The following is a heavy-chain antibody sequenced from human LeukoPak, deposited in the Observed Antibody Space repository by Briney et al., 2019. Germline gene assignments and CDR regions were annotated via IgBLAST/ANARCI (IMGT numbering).Heavy chain of an antibody. CDR2: ISSSSSYI. D-gene: IGHD1-26*01. CDR3: ARMSLAGVPYYFDY. CDR1: GFTFSSHS. V-gene: IGHV3-21*01. J-gene: IGHJ4*02. Sequence: GGSLRLSCAASGFTFSSHSMNWVRQAPGKGREWFSSISSSSSYIYYADSVKGRFTISRDNAKNSLYLQMNILRAEDTAVYYCARMSLAGVPYYFDYWGQGTLVTVSS.